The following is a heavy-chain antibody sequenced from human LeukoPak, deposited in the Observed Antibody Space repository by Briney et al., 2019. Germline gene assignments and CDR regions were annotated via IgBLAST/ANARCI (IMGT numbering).Heavy chain of an antibody. CDR3: ARGRVRGVRAESSDAFDI. CDR1: GYTFTSYY. CDR2: INPSGGST. Sequence: ASVKVSRKASGYTFTSYYMHWVRQAPGQGLEWMGIINPSGGSTSYAQKFRGRVTMTRDTSTSTVYMELSSLRSDDTAVYYCARGRVRGVRAESSDAFDIWGQGTMVTVSP. V-gene: IGHV1-46*01. D-gene: IGHD3-10*01. J-gene: IGHJ3*02.